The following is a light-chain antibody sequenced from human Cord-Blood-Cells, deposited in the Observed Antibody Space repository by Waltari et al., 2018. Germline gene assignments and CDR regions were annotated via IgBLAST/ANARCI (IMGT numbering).Light chain of an antibody. J-gene: IGKJ1*01. CDR2: AAS. V-gene: IGKV1-39*01. CDR3: QQSYSTPWT. Sequence: DIQMTQSPSSLSASVGDRVTITCRASQGITSYLNWYQQKPGKAPKLLIYAASSWQSGVPSRFSGSGSGTDFTLTISSLQPEDFATYYCQQSYSTPWTFGQGTKVEIK. CDR1: QGITSY.